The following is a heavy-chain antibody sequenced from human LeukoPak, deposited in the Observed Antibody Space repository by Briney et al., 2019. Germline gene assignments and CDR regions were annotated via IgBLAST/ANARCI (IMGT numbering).Heavy chain of an antibody. CDR2: IYYSGST. CDR3: ARDMWATFGGMYAFDI. J-gene: IGHJ3*02. V-gene: IGHV4-39*07. Sequence: PSETLSLTCTVSGGSISSSSYYWGWIRQPPGKGLEWIGSIYYSGSTNYNPSLKSRVTISVDTSKNQFSLKLSSVTAADTAVYYCARDMWATFGGMYAFDIWGQGTMVTVSS. CDR1: GGSISSSSYY. D-gene: IGHD3-16*01.